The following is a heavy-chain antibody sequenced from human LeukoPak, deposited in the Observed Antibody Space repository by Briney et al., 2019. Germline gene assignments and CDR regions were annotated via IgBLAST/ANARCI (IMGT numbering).Heavy chain of an antibody. CDR2: TYNSGRT. V-gene: IGHV4-59*01. CDR3: ARASPWAIFYYGMDV. J-gene: IGHJ6*02. Sequence: SETLSLTCTVSGGSIRTSYWSWIRQHPGKGMEWIGCTYNSGRTKYRPFLGSRVTISEDTSQNQFSLNLASVTAADTAVYYCARASPWAIFYYGMDVWGQGTTVTVSS. CDR1: GGSIRTSY. D-gene: IGHD3-9*01.